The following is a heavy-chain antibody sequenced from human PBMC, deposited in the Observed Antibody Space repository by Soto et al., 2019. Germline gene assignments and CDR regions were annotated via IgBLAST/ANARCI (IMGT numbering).Heavy chain of an antibody. D-gene: IGHD1-26*01. Sequence: EMQVLATGGGLIQPGGSLRLSCAASGFTINSNYMSWVRQAPGEGLQWVSITNTGGTTYYADSVKGRFTVSRDNSKNTLYLQMNSLRAEDTAVYYCAKGDGFILAVWGQGTTVSVSS. J-gene: IGHJ6*02. CDR2: TNTGGTT. V-gene: IGHV3-53*02. CDR1: GFTINSNY. CDR3: AKGDGFILAV.